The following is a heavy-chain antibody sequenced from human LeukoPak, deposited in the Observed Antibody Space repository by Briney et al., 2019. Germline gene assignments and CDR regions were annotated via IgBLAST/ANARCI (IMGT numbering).Heavy chain of an antibody. CDR2: IYYSGST. CDR1: GGSISSYY. CDR3: ARFSSGWYTDDAFDI. D-gene: IGHD6-19*01. V-gene: IGHV4-59*01. Sequence: SETLSLTCTVSGGSISSYYWSWIRQPPGKGLEWIGYIYYSGSTNYNPSLKSRVTISADTSKNQFSLKLSSVTAADTAVYYCARFSSGWYTDDAFDIWGQGTMVTVSS. J-gene: IGHJ3*02.